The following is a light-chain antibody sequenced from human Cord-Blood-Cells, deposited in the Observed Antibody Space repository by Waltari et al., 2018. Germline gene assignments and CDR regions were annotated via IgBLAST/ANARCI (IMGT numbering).Light chain of an antibody. Sequence: QSALTQPASVSGSPGQSITISCTGTSSDVGGYNYVSWYQHHPGKAPKLMIYEVSNRPSGVSNRFSGSKSGNTASLTISGLQAEDEADYYCSSYTSSSTYVFRTGTKVTVL. CDR3: SSYTSSSTYV. V-gene: IGLV2-14*01. J-gene: IGLJ1*01. CDR1: SSDVGGYNY. CDR2: EVS.